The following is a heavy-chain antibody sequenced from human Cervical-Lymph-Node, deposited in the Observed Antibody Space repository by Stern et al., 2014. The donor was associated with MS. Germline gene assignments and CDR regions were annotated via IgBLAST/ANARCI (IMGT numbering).Heavy chain of an antibody. V-gene: IGHV1-69*01. D-gene: IGHD6-13*01. Sequence: QVQLEQSGPEVKKPGSSMKVSCKASGGTFSTFDIIWVRQAPRQGLELLGGISPLFGTTTYVQKFQVRVTMTADESTSTAYMELNSLRSEDTAVYYCARHQGGIAANWGQGTLVTVSS. CDR1: GGTFSTFD. CDR3: ARHQGGIAAN. CDR2: ISPLFGTT. J-gene: IGHJ4*02.